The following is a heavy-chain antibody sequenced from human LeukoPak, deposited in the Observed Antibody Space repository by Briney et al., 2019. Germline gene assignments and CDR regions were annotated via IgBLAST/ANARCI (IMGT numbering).Heavy chain of an antibody. V-gene: IGHV4-61*02. D-gene: IGHD2-2*01. CDR1: GGSISSGGYY. CDR3: ARVSIVVIPAAIEAFDI. Sequence: SETLSLTCTVSGGSISSGGYYWSWIWQPAGKGLEWIGRIYTSGSTNYNPSLKSRVTISVDTSKNQFSLKLSSVTAADTAVYYCARVSIVVIPAAIEAFDIWGQGTMVTVSS. CDR2: IYTSGST. J-gene: IGHJ3*02.